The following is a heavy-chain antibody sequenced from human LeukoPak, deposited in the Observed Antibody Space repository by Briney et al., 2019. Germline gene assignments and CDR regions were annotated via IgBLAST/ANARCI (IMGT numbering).Heavy chain of an antibody. J-gene: IGHJ4*02. CDR2: INPNSGGT. Sequence: ASVKVSCKASGYTFTGYYMHWVRQAPGQGLEWMGWINPNSGGTNYAQKFQGRVTMTRDTSISTAYMELSRLRSDDTAVYYCARDASSDYYESSFDYWGQGTLVTVSS. V-gene: IGHV1-2*02. CDR1: GYTFTGYY. CDR3: ARDASSDYYESSFDY. D-gene: IGHD3-22*01.